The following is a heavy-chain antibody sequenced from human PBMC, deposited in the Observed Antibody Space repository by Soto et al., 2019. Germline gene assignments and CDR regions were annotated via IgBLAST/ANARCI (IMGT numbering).Heavy chain of an antibody. J-gene: IGHJ4*02. CDR1: GFTFSSYG. CDR3: ARGDLLSSGWYYFDY. Sequence: GGSLRLSCAASGFTFSSYGMHWVRQAPGKGLEWVAVIWYDGSNKYYADSVKGRFTISRDNSKNTLYLQMNSLRAEDTAVYYCARGDLLSSGWYYFDYWGQGTLVTVSS. V-gene: IGHV3-33*01. D-gene: IGHD6-19*01. CDR2: IWYDGSNK.